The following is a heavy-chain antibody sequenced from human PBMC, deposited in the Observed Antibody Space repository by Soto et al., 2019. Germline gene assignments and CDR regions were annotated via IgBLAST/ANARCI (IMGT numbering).Heavy chain of an antibody. D-gene: IGHD5-12*01. CDR2: IYYSGST. CDR3: ARGVAPTYYYGMDL. CDR1: GGSISSGDYY. Sequence: PSETLSLTCTVSGGSISSGDYYWSWIRQPPGKGLEWIGYIYYSGSTYYNPSLKSRVTISVDTSKNQFSLKLSSVTAADTAVYYCARGVAPTYYYGMDLWGQGTTVTVSS. J-gene: IGHJ6*02. V-gene: IGHV4-30-4*01.